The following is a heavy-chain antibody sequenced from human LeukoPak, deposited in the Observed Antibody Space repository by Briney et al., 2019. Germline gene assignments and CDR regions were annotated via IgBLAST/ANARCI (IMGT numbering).Heavy chain of an antibody. CDR3: ARVGDLRIGYYFDY. D-gene: IGHD2-21*01. CDR1: GGSISSCY. V-gene: IGHV4-59*01. Sequence: SETLSLTCTVSGGSISSCYWSWIRQPPGKGLEWIGYIYYSGSTNYNPSLKSRVTISVDTSKNQFSLKLSSVTAADTAVYYRARVGDLRIGYYFDYWGQGTLVTVSS. CDR2: IYYSGST. J-gene: IGHJ4*02.